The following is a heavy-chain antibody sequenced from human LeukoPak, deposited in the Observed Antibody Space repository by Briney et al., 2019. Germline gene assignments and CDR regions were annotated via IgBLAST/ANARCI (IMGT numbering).Heavy chain of an antibody. CDR2: IYYSGSA. D-gene: IGHD5-24*01. CDR3: ARGGEGYNYVY. Sequence: SETLSLTCIVSGGSVSSGTYYWNWIRQSPGKGLEWIGYIYYSGSANYNPSLKSRVTISVDTSKNQFSLKLTSMTAADTAVYHCARGGEGYNYVYWGQGTLVTVSS. CDR1: GGSVSSGTYY. V-gene: IGHV4-61*01. J-gene: IGHJ4*02.